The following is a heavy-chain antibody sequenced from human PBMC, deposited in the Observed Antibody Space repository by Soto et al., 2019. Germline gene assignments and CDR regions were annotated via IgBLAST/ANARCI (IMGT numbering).Heavy chain of an antibody. CDR3: ARDRAIISAPTKEYVFEI. Sequence: QVQLRESGPGLVKPSETLSLTCTVSGGSMNYYYWSWIRQPPGKGLEWIGYIYHSGTAEYNPSLNSRVTRSVDTAKSQFSLKMSSVTTADTAFYYCARDRAIISAPTKEYVFEIWGQGTMVTVSS. CDR1: GGSMNYYY. D-gene: IGHD5-12*01. J-gene: IGHJ3*02. CDR2: IYHSGTA. V-gene: IGHV4-59*01.